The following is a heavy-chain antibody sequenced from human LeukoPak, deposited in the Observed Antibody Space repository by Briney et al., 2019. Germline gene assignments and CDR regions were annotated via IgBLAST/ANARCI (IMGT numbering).Heavy chain of an antibody. CDR2: IRYDGSNK. J-gene: IGHJ4*02. V-gene: IGHV3-30*02. D-gene: IGHD3-22*01. Sequence: GGSLRLSCAASGFTFSSYGMHWVRQAPGKGLEWVAFIRYDGSNKYYADSVKGRFTISRDNSKNTLYLQMNSLRAEDTAVYYCARDGYYYDSSGSFDYWGQGTLVTVSS. CDR1: GFTFSSYG. CDR3: ARDGYYYDSSGSFDY.